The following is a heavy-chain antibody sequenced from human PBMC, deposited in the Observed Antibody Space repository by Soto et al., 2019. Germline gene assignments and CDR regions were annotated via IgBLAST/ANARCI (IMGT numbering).Heavy chain of an antibody. J-gene: IGHJ5*02. V-gene: IGHV4-30-2*01. CDR1: GGSISSGGYS. D-gene: IGHD2-15*01. CDR2: IYHSGST. CDR3: AREGVYCSGVSWYPRNWFDP. Sequence: QLQLQESGSGLVKPSQTLSLTCAVSGGSISSGGYSWSWIRQPPGKGLEWIGYIYHSGSTYYNPSLKSRVPISVDRSNNQFSLKLSSVSAADTAVYYCAREGVYCSGVSWYPRNWFDPWGQGTLVTVSS.